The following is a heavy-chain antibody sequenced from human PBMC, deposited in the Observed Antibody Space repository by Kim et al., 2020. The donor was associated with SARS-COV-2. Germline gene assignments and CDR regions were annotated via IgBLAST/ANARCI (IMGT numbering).Heavy chain of an antibody. CDR1: GGSISSSSYY. D-gene: IGHD2-2*01. Sequence: SETLSLTCTVSGGSISSSSYYWGWIRQPPGKGLEWIGSIYYSGSTYYNPSLKSRVTISVDTSKNQFSLKLSSVTAADTAVYYCARMVCVVVPAAICWFDPWGQGTLVTVSS. V-gene: IGHV4-39*01. CDR3: ARMVCVVVPAAICWFDP. CDR2: IYYSGST. J-gene: IGHJ5*02.